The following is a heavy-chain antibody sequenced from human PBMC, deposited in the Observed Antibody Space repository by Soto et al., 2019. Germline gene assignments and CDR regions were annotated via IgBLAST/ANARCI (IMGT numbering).Heavy chain of an antibody. D-gene: IGHD6-13*01. CDR3: ARDPVAAAGPLDYYGMYV. V-gene: IGHV4-59*01. Sequence: PSETLSLTCTVSGGSISSYYWSWIRQPPGKGLEWIGYIYYSGSTNYNPSLKSRVTISVDTSKNQFSLKLSSVTAADTAVYYCARDPVAAAGPLDYYGMYVWGQGTTVTVSS. CDR2: IYYSGST. J-gene: IGHJ6*02. CDR1: GGSISSYY.